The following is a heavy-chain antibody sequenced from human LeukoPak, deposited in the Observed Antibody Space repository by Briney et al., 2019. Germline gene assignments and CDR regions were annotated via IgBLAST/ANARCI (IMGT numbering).Heavy chain of an antibody. CDR3: ARDLAPTGGYSYGYVSDY. J-gene: IGHJ4*02. Sequence: ASVKVSCKASGGTFSSYAISWVRRAPGQGLEWMGRIIPILGIANYAQKFQGRVTITADKSTSTAYMEQSSLRSEDTAVYYCARDLAPTGGYSYGYVSDYWGQGTLVTVSS. CDR1: GGTFSSYA. CDR2: IIPILGIA. V-gene: IGHV1-69*04. D-gene: IGHD5-18*01.